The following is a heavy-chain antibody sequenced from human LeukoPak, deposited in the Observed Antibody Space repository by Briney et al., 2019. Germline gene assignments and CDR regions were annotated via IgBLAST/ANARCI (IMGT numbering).Heavy chain of an antibody. D-gene: IGHD6-19*01. J-gene: IGHJ3*02. Sequence: SETLSLTCAVSGGSISSSNWWSWVRQPPGKGLEWIGEIYHSGSTNYNPSLKSRVTISVDKSKNQFSLKLSSVTAADTAVYYCARLPSSGWSPYDAFDIWGQGTMVTVSS. CDR1: GGSISSSNW. V-gene: IGHV4-4*02. CDR3: ARLPSSGWSPYDAFDI. CDR2: IYHSGST.